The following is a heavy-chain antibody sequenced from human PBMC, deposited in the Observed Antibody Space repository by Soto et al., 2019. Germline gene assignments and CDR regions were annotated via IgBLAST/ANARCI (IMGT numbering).Heavy chain of an antibody. D-gene: IGHD4-4*01. CDR2: INPNGGST. J-gene: IGHJ3*01. Sequence: QVQLVQSAAEVKKPGASVRVSCKASGYTFTNYYIDWVRQAPGQGLEWMGIINPNGGSTTYVQKIRGVGTLTRETSRSRVFLEGSSRRSEDPAVYCGARAGWTIVSSRLTDVLDVWGQGTMVTVSS. CDR1: GYTFTNYY. V-gene: IGHV1-46*03. CDR3: ARAGWTIVSSRLTDVLDV.